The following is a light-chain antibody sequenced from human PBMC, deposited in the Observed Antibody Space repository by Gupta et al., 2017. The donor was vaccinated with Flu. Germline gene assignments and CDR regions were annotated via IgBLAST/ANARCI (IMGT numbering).Light chain of an antibody. J-gene: IGLJ3*02. Sequence: QSVLTQPPSASGTPGQWFTISFSGSSSNIGSTTVNWYQQLPGTAPKLLMYSNSQRPSGVPDRFSGSKSGTSASLAISGLQSEDEADYYCAAWDDSLNAWVFGGGTKLTVL. CDR2: SNS. CDR3: AAWDDSLNAWV. V-gene: IGLV1-44*01. CDR1: SSNIGSTT.